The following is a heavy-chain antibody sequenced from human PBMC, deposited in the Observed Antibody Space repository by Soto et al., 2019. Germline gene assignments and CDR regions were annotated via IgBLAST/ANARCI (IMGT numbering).Heavy chain of an antibody. Sequence: GGSLRLSCAASGFTFSSYAMSWVRQAPGKGLEWVSAISGSGGSTYYADSVKGRFTISRDNSKNTLYLQMNSLRAEDTAVYYCAKWDIVVVVAAPDAFDIWGQGTMVTVSS. D-gene: IGHD2-15*01. V-gene: IGHV3-23*01. CDR3: AKWDIVVVVAAPDAFDI. J-gene: IGHJ3*02. CDR1: GFTFSSYA. CDR2: ISGSGGST.